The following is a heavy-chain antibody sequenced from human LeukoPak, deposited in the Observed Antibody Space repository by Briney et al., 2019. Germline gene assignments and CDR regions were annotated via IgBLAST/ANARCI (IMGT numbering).Heavy chain of an antibody. Sequence: SETLSLTCTVSGGSISSYYWSWIRQPPGKGLEWIGYIYYSGSTNYNPSLKSRVTISVDTSKNQFSLKLSSVTAADTAVYYCARVIGRYSQVDYWGQGTLVTVSS. CDR3: ARVIGRYSQVDY. CDR2: IYYSGST. J-gene: IGHJ4*02. D-gene: IGHD1-26*01. CDR1: GGSISSYY. V-gene: IGHV4-59*01.